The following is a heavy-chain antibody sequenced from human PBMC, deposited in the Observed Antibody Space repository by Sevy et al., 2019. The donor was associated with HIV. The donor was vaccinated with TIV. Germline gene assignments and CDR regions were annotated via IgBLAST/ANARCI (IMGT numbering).Heavy chain of an antibody. J-gene: IGHJ6*03. CDR1: GFTFSSYA. D-gene: IGHD3-3*01. CDR2: ISYDGSNK. CDR3: ASLSGITIFGVVWARQYYYYMDV. V-gene: IGHV3-30-3*01. Sequence: GGSLRLSCAASGFTFSSYAMHWVRQAPGKGLEWVGVISYDGSNKYYADSVKGRFTISRDNSKNTLYLQMNSLRAEDTAVYYCASLSGITIFGVVWARQYYYYMDVWGKGTTVTVSS.